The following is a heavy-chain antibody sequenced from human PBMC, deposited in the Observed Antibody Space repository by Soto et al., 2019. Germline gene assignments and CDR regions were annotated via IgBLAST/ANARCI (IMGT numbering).Heavy chain of an antibody. V-gene: IGHV4-4*02. CDR2: IYHSGST. Sequence: SETLSLTCAVSGGSISSSNWWSWVRQPPGKGLEWIGEIYHSGSTNYNPSLKSRVTISVDTSKNQFSLRLSSVTAADTAVYYCARAYYDTSGYSLDPRGQGTLVTVSS. CDR1: GGSISSSNW. J-gene: IGHJ5*02. D-gene: IGHD3-22*01. CDR3: ARAYYDTSGYSLDP.